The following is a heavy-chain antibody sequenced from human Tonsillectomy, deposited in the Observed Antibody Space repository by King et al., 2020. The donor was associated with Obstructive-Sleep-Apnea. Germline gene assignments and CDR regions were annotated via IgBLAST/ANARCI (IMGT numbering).Heavy chain of an antibody. D-gene: IGHD1-14*01. J-gene: IGHJ1*01. CDR1: GFTFTTAW. V-gene: IGHV3-15*01. Sequence: VQLVESGGGLVKPGGSLRLSCAASGFTFTTAWMNWVRQAPGKGLEWIGRVKSKTEGGTTDYAAPGKGRFTISRHDSKNTADLQMNSRKTEDTAVYFCTTQITDMVMPEYFQHWGQGTLVTVSP. CDR3: TTQITDMVMPEYFQH. CDR2: VKSKTEGGTT.